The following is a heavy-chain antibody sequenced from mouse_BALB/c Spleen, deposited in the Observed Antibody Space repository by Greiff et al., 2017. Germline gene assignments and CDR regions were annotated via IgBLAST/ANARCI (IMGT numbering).Heavy chain of an antibody. Sequence: VQGVESGPELVKPGASVKISCKASGYTFTDYYINWVKQKPGQGLEWIGWIYPGSGNTKYNEKFKGKATLTVDTSSSTAYMQLSSLTSEDTAVYFCARSYYDYYFDYWGQGTTLTVSS. CDR2: IYPGSGNT. CDR3: ARSYYDYYFDY. V-gene: IGHV1-84*02. J-gene: IGHJ2*01. D-gene: IGHD2-4*01. CDR1: GYTFTDYY.